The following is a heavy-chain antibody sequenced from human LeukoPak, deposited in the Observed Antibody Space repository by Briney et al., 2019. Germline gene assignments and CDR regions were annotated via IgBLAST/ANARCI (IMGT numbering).Heavy chain of an antibody. V-gene: IGHV4-61*01. D-gene: IGHD3-22*01. CDR3: ARVPTYYYDSSGYYYFDY. Sequence: SETLSLTCTVSGGSVSSGSHYWNWIRQSPGKGPEWIGYIYYRGTTNYTPSLKSRVTISVDTSMNQFSLRLSSVTAADTAVYYCARVPTYYYDSSGYYYFDYWGQGTLVTVSS. J-gene: IGHJ4*02. CDR1: GGSVSSGSHY. CDR2: IYYRGTT.